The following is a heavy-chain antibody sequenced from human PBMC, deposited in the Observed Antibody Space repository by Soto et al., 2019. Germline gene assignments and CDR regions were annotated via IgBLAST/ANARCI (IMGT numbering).Heavy chain of an antibody. CDR2: INWNGGST. Sequence: EVQLVESGGGVVRPGGSLRLSCAASGFTFDDYGMRWVRQAPGKGLEWVSGINWNGGSTGYADSVKGRFTISRDNAKNSLYLQMNSLRAEDTALYYCARAGAGMAYYYYGMDVWGQGTTVTVSS. CDR3: ARAGAGMAYYYYGMDV. CDR1: GFTFDDYG. J-gene: IGHJ6*02. V-gene: IGHV3-20*04. D-gene: IGHD3-10*01.